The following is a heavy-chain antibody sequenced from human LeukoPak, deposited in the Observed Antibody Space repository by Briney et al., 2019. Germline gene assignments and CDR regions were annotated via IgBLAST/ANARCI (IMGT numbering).Heavy chain of an antibody. J-gene: IGHJ5*02. D-gene: IGHD3-10*01. CDR3: ARFKIWRGGDL. CDR1: GGSFSGYY. Sequence: SETLSLTCAVYGGSFSGYYWSWIRQPPGKRLEWIGEINRSGANYNPSLESRVTLSMDTSQNQFSLKLSSVIAADTAVYYCARFKIWRGGDLWGRGTLVTVSS. CDR2: INRSGA. V-gene: IGHV4-34*01.